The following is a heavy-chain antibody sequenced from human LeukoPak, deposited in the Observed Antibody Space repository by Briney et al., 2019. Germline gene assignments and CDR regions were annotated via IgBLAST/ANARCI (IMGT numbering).Heavy chain of an antibody. Sequence: GGSLRLSCAASGFTVSSNYMSWVRQAPGKGLEWVSVIYSGGSTYYADSVKGRFTISRDNSKNTLYLQMNSLRAEDTAVYYCARDYRTYYDFWSGYYLWGQGTLVTVSS. CDR2: IYSGGST. CDR1: GFTVSSNY. CDR3: ARDYRTYYDFWSGYYL. V-gene: IGHV3-53*01. J-gene: IGHJ4*02. D-gene: IGHD3-3*01.